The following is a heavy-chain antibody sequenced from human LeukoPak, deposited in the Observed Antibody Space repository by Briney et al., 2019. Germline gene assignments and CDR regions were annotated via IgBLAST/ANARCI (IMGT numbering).Heavy chain of an antibody. CDR2: ISSSGSTI. J-gene: IGHJ4*02. Sequence: PGGSLRLSCAAAGFTFSSYEMNWVRQAPGKGLEWVSYISSSGSTIYYADSVKGRFTISRDNAKNSLYLQMNSLTAEDTAVYYFGRTTVGIPLDYWGQGTLVTVSS. D-gene: IGHD4-23*01. CDR1: GFTFSSYE. V-gene: IGHV3-48*03. CDR3: GRTTVGIPLDY.